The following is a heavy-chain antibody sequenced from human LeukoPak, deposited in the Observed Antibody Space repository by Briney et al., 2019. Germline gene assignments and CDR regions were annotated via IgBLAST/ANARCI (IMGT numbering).Heavy chain of an antibody. CDR3: ARGGGYCSSTSCFDY. J-gene: IGHJ4*02. D-gene: IGHD2-2*01. CDR1: GYTFTSYG. V-gene: IGHV1-18*01. Sequence: ASVKVSCKASGYTFTSYGISWVRQAPGQGLEWMGWISVYNSNTKYAQKVQGRVTVTTDTSTSTAYMELRSLRSDDTAVYYCARGGGYCSSTSCFDYWGQGTLVTVSS. CDR2: ISVYNSNT.